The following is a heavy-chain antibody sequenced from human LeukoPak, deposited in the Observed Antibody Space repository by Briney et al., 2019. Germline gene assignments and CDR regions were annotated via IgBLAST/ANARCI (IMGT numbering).Heavy chain of an antibody. CDR1: GGTFSSYA. V-gene: IGHV1-69*04. CDR2: IIPILGIA. CDR3: AREDRSGGYYYYYGMDV. D-gene: IGHD3-10*01. J-gene: IGHJ6*02. Sequence: GASVKVSCEASGGTFSSYAISWVRQAPGQGLEWMGRIIPILGIANDAQKFQGRVTITADKSTSTAYMELSSLRSEDTAVYYCAREDRSGGYYYYYGMDVWGQGTTVTVSS.